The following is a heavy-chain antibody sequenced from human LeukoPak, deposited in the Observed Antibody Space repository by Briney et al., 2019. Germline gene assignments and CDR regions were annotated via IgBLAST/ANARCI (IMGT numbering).Heavy chain of an antibody. CDR1: GGSLSGYY. Sequence: SETLSLTCEVYGGSLSGYYWSWIRQPPGKGPEWIGEINHSGHANYNPSLKSRVIISLDTSKKQFSLKLTSVTAADTAVYYCARGGYDILTGTYRFLFDPWGQGTLVTVSS. J-gene: IGHJ5*02. V-gene: IGHV4-34*01. CDR2: INHSGHA. CDR3: ARGGYDILTGTYRFLFDP. D-gene: IGHD3-9*01.